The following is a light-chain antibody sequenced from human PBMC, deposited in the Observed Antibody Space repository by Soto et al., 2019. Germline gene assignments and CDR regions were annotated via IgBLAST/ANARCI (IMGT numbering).Light chain of an antibody. CDR1: SSDVGGYTY. J-gene: IGLJ1*01. Sequence: HCALNQPASVSGSPRQSITISCTGASSDVGGYTYVSWYQQHPGKAPKLMIYEVNNRPSGVSHRFSGSKSGNTASLTISGLQAEDEADYYCSSYTSSSTLYVFGTGTKV. CDR3: SSYTSSSTLYV. CDR2: EVN. V-gene: IGLV2-14*01.